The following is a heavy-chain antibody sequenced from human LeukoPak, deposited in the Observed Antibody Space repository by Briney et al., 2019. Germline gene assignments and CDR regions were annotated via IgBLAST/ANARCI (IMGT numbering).Heavy chain of an antibody. CDR3: ARVYGSSAVGDYFDY. CDR2: INWNGGST. J-gene: IGHJ4*02. Sequence: GGSLRLSCAASGFTFDDYGMSWVRQAPGKGLEWVSGINWNGGSTGYADSVKGRFTISRDNAKNSLYLQMNSLRAEDTALYYSARVYGSSAVGDYFDYWGQGTLVTVSS. V-gene: IGHV3-20*04. CDR1: GFTFDDYG. D-gene: IGHD6-6*01.